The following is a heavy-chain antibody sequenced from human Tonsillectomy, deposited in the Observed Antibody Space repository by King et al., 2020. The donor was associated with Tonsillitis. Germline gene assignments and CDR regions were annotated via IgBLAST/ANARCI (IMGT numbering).Heavy chain of an antibody. D-gene: IGHD2-2*01. CDR2: ISYDGSNK. J-gene: IGHJ6*02. CDR1: GFTFSSYG. CDR3: AKDQQDIVVVPAAMLYYYYYGMDV. Sequence: VQLVESGGGVVQPGRSLRLSCAASGFTFSSYGMHWVRQAPGKGLEWVAVISYDGSNKYYADSVKGRLTISRDNSKNTLYLQMHRLRGEDTAVYYCAKDQQDIVVVPAAMLYYYYYGMDVWGQGTTVTVSS. V-gene: IGHV3-30*18.